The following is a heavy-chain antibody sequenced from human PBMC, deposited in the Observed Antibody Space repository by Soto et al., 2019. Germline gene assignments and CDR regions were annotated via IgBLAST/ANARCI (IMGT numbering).Heavy chain of an antibody. D-gene: IGHD5-12*01. CDR3: AKDWSKGGYGPEGTDY. Sequence: QVQLVESGGGVVKPGRSLRLSCAASGFTFSFYGMHWVRQAPGKGLEWVAFISYGGSNKHYADSVKGRFTIFRDNSKNTLYLQMNSLRTEDTAVYYCAKDWSKGGYGPEGTDYWGQGTLVTVSS. V-gene: IGHV3-30*18. J-gene: IGHJ4*02. CDR1: GFTFSFYG. CDR2: ISYGGSNK.